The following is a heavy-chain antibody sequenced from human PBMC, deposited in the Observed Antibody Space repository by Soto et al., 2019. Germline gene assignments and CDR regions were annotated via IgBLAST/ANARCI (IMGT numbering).Heavy chain of an antibody. CDR2: ISAYNGNT. Sequence: QVQLMQSGAELKKPGASVKVSCKASGYTFTTFAINWVRQAPGQGLEWMGWISAYNGNTRYPQKFQGRVTLTTDTSTSTAYREVRSLRSDDTAVYYCARDSVAARPGWFDPWGQGTLVTVSS. CDR1: GYTFTTFA. CDR3: ARDSVAARPGWFDP. V-gene: IGHV1-18*01. J-gene: IGHJ5*02. D-gene: IGHD6-6*01.